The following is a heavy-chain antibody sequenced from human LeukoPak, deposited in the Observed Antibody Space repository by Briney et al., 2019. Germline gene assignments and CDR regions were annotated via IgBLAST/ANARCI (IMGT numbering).Heavy chain of an antibody. CDR3: ARDRGAVAGTGYYYYGMDV. D-gene: IGHD6-19*01. V-gene: IGHV1-69*04. J-gene: IGHJ6*02. CDR2: IIPILGIA. Sequence: ASVKVSCKASGGTFSSYAISWVRQAPGQGLEWMGRIIPILGIANYAQKFQGRVTITADKSTSTAYMELSSLRSEDTAVYYCARDRGAVAGTGYYYYGMDVWGQGTTVTVSS. CDR1: GGTFSSYA.